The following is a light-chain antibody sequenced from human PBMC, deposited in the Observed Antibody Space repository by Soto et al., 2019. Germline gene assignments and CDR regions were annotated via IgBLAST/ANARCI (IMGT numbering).Light chain of an antibody. CDR3: QQYNNWPWT. J-gene: IGKJ1*01. CDR2: GAF. Sequence: EIVMTQSPATLSVSPGERATLSCRASQSVSSNLAWYQQKPGQAPRLLIYGAFTRATGIPARFSGSGSGTAFTLTILRLQSEDFALYYRQQYNNWPWTFGQGTKVEIK. V-gene: IGKV3-15*01. CDR1: QSVSSN.